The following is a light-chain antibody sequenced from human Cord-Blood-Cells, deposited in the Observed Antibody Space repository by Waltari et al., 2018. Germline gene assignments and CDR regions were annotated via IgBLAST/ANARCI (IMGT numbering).Light chain of an antibody. CDR2: EGS. CDR1: SSDVGSYNL. J-gene: IGLJ2*01. Sequence: QSALTQPASVSGSPGQSIHISRTGTSSDVGSYNLVSWYQQHPGKAPKLMIYEGSKRPSGVSNRFSGSKSGNTASLTISGLQAEDEADYYCCSYAGSSTPQVVFGGGTKLTVL. CDR3: CSYAGSSTPQVV. V-gene: IGLV2-23*01.